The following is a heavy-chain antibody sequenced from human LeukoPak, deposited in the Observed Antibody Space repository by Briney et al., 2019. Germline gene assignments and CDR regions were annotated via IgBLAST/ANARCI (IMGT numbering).Heavy chain of an antibody. CDR2: IYTNGRT. D-gene: IGHD2/OR15-2a*01. CDR3: ARVGQSLFSTFDI. CDR1: GDSISSGGYY. V-gene: IGHV4-61*09. J-gene: IGHJ3*02. Sequence: KPSETLSLTCTVSGDSISSGGYYWTWIRQPAGKGLDWIGHIYTNGRTSYNPSLESRVTMSLDTSNNQFSLQLTSVTAADTAVYYCARVGQSLFSTFDIWGQGIMVTVSS.